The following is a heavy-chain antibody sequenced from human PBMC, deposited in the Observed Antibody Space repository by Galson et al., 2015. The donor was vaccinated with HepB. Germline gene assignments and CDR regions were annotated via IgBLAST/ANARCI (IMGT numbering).Heavy chain of an antibody. J-gene: IGHJ5*02. D-gene: IGHD2-2*02. CDR2: ISSSGSSI. V-gene: IGHV3-11*01. CDR3: ARDLEGYCSSTSCYTAWFDP. Sequence: SLRLSCAASGFTFSNYYMSWIRQAPGKGLEWVSYISSSGSSISYADCVKGRFTISRDNAKNSLYLQMNSLRAEGTAVYYCARDLEGYCSSTSCYTAWFDPWGQGTLVTVSS. CDR1: GFTFSNYY.